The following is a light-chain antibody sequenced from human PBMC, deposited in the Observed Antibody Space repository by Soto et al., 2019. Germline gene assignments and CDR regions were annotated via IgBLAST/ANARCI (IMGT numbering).Light chain of an antibody. Sequence: HSVLTQPASVSGSPGQSITISCRGISSDVGGYNHVSWYQQYPGKAPKLIIYEVSDRPSGVSNRFSGSKSGNTASLTISGLQAEDEADYYCSSYTSSFRRVFGTGTKLTVL. V-gene: IGLV2-14*01. J-gene: IGLJ1*01. CDR2: EVS. CDR3: SSYTSSFRRV. CDR1: SSDVGGYNH.